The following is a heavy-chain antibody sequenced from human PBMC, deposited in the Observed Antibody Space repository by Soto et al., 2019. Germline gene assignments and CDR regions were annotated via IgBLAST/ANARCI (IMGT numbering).Heavy chain of an antibody. Sequence: GGSLRLSCAASGFTFSSYSMNWVRQAPGKGLGWVSSISSSSSYIYYADSVKGRFTISRDNAKNSLYLQMNSLRAEDTAVYYCARGVVVTANGYWGQGTLVTVSS. CDR1: GFTFSSYS. D-gene: IGHD2-21*02. V-gene: IGHV3-21*01. CDR3: ARGVVVTANGY. CDR2: ISSSSSYI. J-gene: IGHJ4*02.